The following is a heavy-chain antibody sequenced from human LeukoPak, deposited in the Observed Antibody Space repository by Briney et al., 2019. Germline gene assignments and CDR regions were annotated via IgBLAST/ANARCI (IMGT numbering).Heavy chain of an antibody. D-gene: IGHD6-19*01. CDR2: ISNDGDKK. Sequence: GGSLRLSCAASGFTFSNYAMHWVRQAPGTGLDWVAAISNDGDKKFHADSAKGRFTISRDNSKNTLYLQMNSLRAEDTAVYYCARDPYSSGWFTAGHFDYWGQGTLVTVSS. CDR1: GFTFSNYA. J-gene: IGHJ4*02. CDR3: ARDPYSSGWFTAGHFDY. V-gene: IGHV3-30*04.